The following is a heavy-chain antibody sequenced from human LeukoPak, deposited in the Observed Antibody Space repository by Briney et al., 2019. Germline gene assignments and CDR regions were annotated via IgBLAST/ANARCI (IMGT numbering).Heavy chain of an antibody. J-gene: IGHJ4*02. CDR3: ASLGYCSGGSCG. CDR2: ISSSGSTI. CDR1: GFTFSSYS. V-gene: IGHV3-48*04. Sequence: GGSLRLSCAASGFTFSSYSMNWVRQAPGKGLEWVSYISSSGSTIYYADSVKGRFTISRDNAKNSLYLQMNSLRAEDTAVYYCASLGYCSGGSCGWGQGTLVTVSS. D-gene: IGHD2-15*01.